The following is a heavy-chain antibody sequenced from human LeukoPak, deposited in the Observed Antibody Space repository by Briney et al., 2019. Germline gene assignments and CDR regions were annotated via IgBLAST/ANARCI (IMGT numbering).Heavy chain of an antibody. CDR2: IDNTSGYI. CDR1: GFSFSRDS. CDR3: ARDTSGSYTITYFDS. J-gene: IGHJ4*02. Sequence: GGPPRLSCVASGFSFSRDSMNWVRQALGKGLEWVSYIDNTSGYIYYADSVKGRFTISRDNARNSLYLQMNNLSAEDTAVYYCARDTSGSYTITYFDSWGQGALVTVSS. D-gene: IGHD3-10*01. V-gene: IGHV3-21*01.